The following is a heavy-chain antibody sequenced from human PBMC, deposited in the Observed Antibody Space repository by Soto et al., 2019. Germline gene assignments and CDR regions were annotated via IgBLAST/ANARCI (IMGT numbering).Heavy chain of an antibody. J-gene: IGHJ4*02. CDR1: GGTFSSYA. CDR3: ASGTKLKDSRCWYGFDY. Sequence: QVQLVQSGAEVKKPGSSVKVSCKASGGTFSSYAISWVRQAPGQGLEWMGGIIPIFGTANYAQKFQGRVTITAEESTSTAYMELSSLRSEDTAVYYCASGTKLKDSRCWYGFDYWGQGTLGTVSS. CDR2: IIPIFGTA. V-gene: IGHV1-69*01. D-gene: IGHD6-13*01.